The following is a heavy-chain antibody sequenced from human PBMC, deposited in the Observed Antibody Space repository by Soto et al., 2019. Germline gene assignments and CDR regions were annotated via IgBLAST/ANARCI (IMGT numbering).Heavy chain of an antibody. V-gene: IGHV3-23*01. CDR2: ISGSGGSS. Sequence: GGSLRLSCAAAGFAFSTYAMTWVRQAPGKGLEWVSVISGSGGSSYYAASVKGRFTISRDNSKNTLFLQMNGLRAEDTAVYYCAKVTKRAAAGRYEYYKYGMDVWGQGTTVTV. CDR1: GFAFSTYA. J-gene: IGHJ6*02. CDR3: AKVTKRAAAGRYEYYKYGMDV. D-gene: IGHD6-13*01.